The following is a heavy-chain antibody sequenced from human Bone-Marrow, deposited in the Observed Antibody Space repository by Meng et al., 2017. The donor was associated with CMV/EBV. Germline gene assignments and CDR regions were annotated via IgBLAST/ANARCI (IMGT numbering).Heavy chain of an antibody. V-gene: IGHV3-30*03. CDR2: ISSEPDKT. D-gene: IGHD2-21*02. CDR1: FRFSDSG. CDR3: ARDRTWGFVEVTGATFMD. Sequence: FRFSDSGMHWVRQAPGKGLEWLAVISSEPDKTYYADSVKGRFTISRDDSKNSVFLHMSGLRPEDTAVYHCARDRTWGFVEVTGATFMDWGQGTLVTVSS. J-gene: IGHJ4*02.